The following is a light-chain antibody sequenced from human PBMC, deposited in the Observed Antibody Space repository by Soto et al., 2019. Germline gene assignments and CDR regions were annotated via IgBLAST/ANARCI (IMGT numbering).Light chain of an antibody. Sequence: DIQMTQSPSSVSASVGDRVTITCRASQGISSWLAWYQQKPGRAPNLLIYAASSLQSGVPLRFSGSGSGTDFTLSISSLQPEDVATYYCQQLYTFPLTFGQGTKVDIK. CDR3: QQLYTFPLT. CDR2: AAS. J-gene: IGKJ1*01. V-gene: IGKV1-12*01. CDR1: QGISSW.